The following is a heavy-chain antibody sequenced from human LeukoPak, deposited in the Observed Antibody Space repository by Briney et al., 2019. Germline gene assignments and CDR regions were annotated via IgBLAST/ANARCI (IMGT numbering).Heavy chain of an antibody. CDR3: AREVSASSYFDY. D-gene: IGHD1-26*01. CDR2: IGGSGDNI. V-gene: IGHV3-23*01. Sequence: GGSLRLSCAVSGFMFSGYGMSWVRQAPGKGLEWVSGIGGSGDNINYADSVKGRFTISRDNSKNTLYLQMNSLRAEDTAMYYCAREVSASSYFDYWGQGTLVTVSS. CDR1: GFMFSGYG. J-gene: IGHJ4*02.